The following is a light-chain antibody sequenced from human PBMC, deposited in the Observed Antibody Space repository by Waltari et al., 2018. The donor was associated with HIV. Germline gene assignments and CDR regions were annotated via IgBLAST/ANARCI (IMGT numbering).Light chain of an antibody. V-gene: IGLV2-11*01. CDR1: SSDVGAYKY. CDR2: DVS. Sequence: QSALTQPRSVYGSPGQSVTISCTGTSSDVGAYKYVSWYKQHPGKAPKFMIYDVSKRPSGVPDRFSGSKSGNTASLTISGLQADDEAIYYCCSYAGTYEVVFGGGTKLTVL. CDR3: CSYAGTYEVV. J-gene: IGLJ2*01.